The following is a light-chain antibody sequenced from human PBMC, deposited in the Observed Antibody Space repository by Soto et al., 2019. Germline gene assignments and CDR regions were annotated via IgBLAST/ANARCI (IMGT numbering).Light chain of an antibody. CDR3: QQLKSYPF. V-gene: IGKV1-9*01. Sequence: DIQLTQSPSFLSASVGDRVTITCRASQGISSYLAWYQQKPGKAPKLLIYAASTLQSGVPSRFSGSGSGTEFTLTISSLQPEDFATYYCQQLKSYPFFGPGTKVDIK. J-gene: IGKJ3*01. CDR1: QGISSY. CDR2: AAS.